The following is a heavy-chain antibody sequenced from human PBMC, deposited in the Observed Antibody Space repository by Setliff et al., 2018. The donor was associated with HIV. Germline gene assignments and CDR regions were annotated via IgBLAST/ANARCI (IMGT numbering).Heavy chain of an antibody. CDR1: GGSITGHC. V-gene: IGHV4-59*11. Sequence: PSETLSLTCTVSGGSITGHCCGWIRQPPGKGLEWIGNIYNGGSTNYNPSLKSRVTISADTSKNQFSLQLRSVTAADTAVYYCARATMWFGRLYWGQGYLVTV. J-gene: IGHJ4*02. D-gene: IGHD3-10*01. CDR3: ARATMWFGRLY. CDR2: IYNGGST.